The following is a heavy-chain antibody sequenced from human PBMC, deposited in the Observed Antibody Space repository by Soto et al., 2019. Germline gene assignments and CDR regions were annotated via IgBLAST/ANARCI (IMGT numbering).Heavy chain of an antibody. CDR3: ARDFDYGDNWFDP. V-gene: IGHV3-21*01. J-gene: IGHJ5*02. Sequence: GGSLRLSCAASGFTFSSYSMNWVRQAPGKGLEWVSSISSSSSYIYYADSVKGRFTISRDNAKNSLYLQMNSLRAEDTAVYYCARDFDYGDNWFDPWGQGALVTVPS. D-gene: IGHD4-17*01. CDR1: GFTFSSYS. CDR2: ISSSSSYI.